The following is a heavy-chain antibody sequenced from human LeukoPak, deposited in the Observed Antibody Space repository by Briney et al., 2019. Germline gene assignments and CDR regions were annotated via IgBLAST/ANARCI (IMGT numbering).Heavy chain of an antibody. V-gene: IGHV3-7*03. D-gene: IGHD5-24*01. CDR2: IKLDGSEK. J-gene: IGHJ4*02. CDR3: AKSGYNRFDY. Sequence: GGSLRLSCAASGLTFSSYWRSWVRQAPGKGLEWVANIKLDGSEKYYVDSVKGRFTISRDNSKNTLYLQMNSLRAEDTAVYYCAKSGYNRFDYWGQGTLVTVSS. CDR1: GLTFSSYW.